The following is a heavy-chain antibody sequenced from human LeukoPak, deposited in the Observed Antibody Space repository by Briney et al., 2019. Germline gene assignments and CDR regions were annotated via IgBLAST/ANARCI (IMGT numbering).Heavy chain of an antibody. D-gene: IGHD6-6*01. V-gene: IGHV4-59*12. CDR2: IHYSGST. Sequence: PSETLSLTCTVSGGSITDNSWSWIRQPPGKGLEWIGYIHYSGSTDYNLSLKSRVTISVDTSKNQISLHVSSVTAADTAVYYCARDQSGRIAARPLGSDYWGQGTLVTVSS. J-gene: IGHJ4*02. CDR1: GGSITDNS. CDR3: ARDQSGRIAARPLGSDY.